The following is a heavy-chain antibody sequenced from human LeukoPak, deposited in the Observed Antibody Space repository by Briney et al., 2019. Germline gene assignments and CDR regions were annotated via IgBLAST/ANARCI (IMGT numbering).Heavy chain of an antibody. Sequence: GGSLRLSCAASGFTFSSYSMNWVRQAPGKGLEWVSPISTRTYIYYADSVKGRFTISRDNAKNSLSLQMDNLRAEDTAVYYCTRDKLGPDDGFDIWGQGTMVTVSS. V-gene: IGHV3-21*01. CDR1: GFTFSSYS. D-gene: IGHD3-16*01. J-gene: IGHJ3*02. CDR3: TRDKLGPDDGFDI. CDR2: ISTRTYI.